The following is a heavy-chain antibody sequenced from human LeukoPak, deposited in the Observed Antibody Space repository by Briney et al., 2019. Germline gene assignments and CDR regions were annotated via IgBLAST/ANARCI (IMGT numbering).Heavy chain of an antibody. CDR3: AKDLGWQLWLPGYFDY. CDR2: IRYDGSNT. J-gene: IGHJ4*02. V-gene: IGHV3-30*02. CDR1: GFTFSTYG. D-gene: IGHD5-18*01. Sequence: GGSLRLSCAASGFTFSTYGMHWVRQAPGKGLEWVAFIRYDGSNTYYADSVKGRFTISRDNSKNTLYLQMNSLGAEDTALYCCAKDLGWQLWLPGYFDYWGQGTLVTVSS.